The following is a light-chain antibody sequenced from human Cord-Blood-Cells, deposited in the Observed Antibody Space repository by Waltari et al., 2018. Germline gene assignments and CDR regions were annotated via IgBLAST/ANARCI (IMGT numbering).Light chain of an antibody. CDR1: QSISSY. CDR2: AAS. CDR3: QQNYSTPHT. V-gene: IGKV1-39*01. Sequence: IEMNQSPSSLSASVGERVTITCRASQSISSYLNWYQQKPGKAPKLLIYAASSLQSGVPSRFSGSGSGTDFTLTISSLQPEDFAAYYCQQNYSTPHTFGQGTKLEIK. J-gene: IGKJ2*01.